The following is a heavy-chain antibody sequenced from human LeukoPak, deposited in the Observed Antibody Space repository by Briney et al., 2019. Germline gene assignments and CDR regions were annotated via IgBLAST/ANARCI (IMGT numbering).Heavy chain of an antibody. J-gene: IGHJ4*02. V-gene: IGHV3-74*01. Sequence: GGSLRLSCAASGVTFSNYWMHWVRQAPGKGLAWVSRIYSDGSSTGYADSVKGRFTISRDNAKNTLYLQMNSLRAAHTALYYCARAVGYCNGGSCYKDYWGQGTLVTVSS. CDR3: ARAVGYCNGGSCYKDY. CDR1: GVTFSNYW. D-gene: IGHD2-15*01. CDR2: IYSDGSST.